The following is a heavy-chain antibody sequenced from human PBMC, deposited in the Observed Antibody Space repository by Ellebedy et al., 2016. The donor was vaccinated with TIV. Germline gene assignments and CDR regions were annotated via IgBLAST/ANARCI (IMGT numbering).Heavy chain of an antibody. CDR3: ARALMTGGDGVWFDP. V-gene: IGHV4-4*07. Sequence: GSLRLXXTVSGGSISNYYWSWIRQPAGKGLEWIGRIYTSGSINYNPSLKSRLAMSVDTSKNQFSLKLSSVTAADTAVYYCARALMTGGDGVWFDPWGQGTLVTVSS. J-gene: IGHJ5*02. CDR1: GGSISNYY. D-gene: IGHD4-17*01. CDR2: IYTSGSI.